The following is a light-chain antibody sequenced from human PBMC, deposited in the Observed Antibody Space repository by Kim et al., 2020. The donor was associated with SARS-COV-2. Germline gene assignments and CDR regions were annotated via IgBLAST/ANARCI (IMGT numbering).Light chain of an antibody. J-gene: IGLJ1*01. CDR1: SRDVGGYNY. CDR2: EVT. CDR3: SSYAGSNNPYV. Sequence: QSVTNSCTGTSRDVGGYNYVSWYQQHPGTAPNLMIYEVTERPPGVPDRFSGSKSGNTASLTVSGLQAEDEADYYCSSYAGSNNPYVFGTGTKVTVL. V-gene: IGLV2-8*01.